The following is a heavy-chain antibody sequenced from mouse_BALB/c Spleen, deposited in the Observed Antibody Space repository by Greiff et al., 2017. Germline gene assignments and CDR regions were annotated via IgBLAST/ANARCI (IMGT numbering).Heavy chain of an antibody. D-gene: IGHD2-1*01. CDR1: GYTFTSYY. Sequence: QVQLQQSGAELVKPGASVKLSCKASGYTFTSYYMYWVKQRPGQGLEWIGEINPSNGGTNFNEKFKSKATLTVDKSSSTAYMQLSSLTSEDSAVYYCTRHYGNYGFAYWGQGTLVTVSA. CDR3: TRHYGNYGFAY. V-gene: IGHV1S81*02. CDR2: INPSNGGT. J-gene: IGHJ3*01.